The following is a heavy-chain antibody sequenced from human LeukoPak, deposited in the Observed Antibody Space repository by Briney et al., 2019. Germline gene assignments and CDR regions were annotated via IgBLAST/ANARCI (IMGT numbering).Heavy chain of an antibody. CDR2: INAGNGNT. J-gene: IGHJ6*02. CDR3: ASSGDSSGYYYSRLYGMDV. Sequence: ASVKVSCKASGYTFTSYYMHWVRQAPGQRLEWMGWINAGNGNTKYSQKFQGRVTITRDTSASTAYMELSSLRSEDTAVYYCASSGDSSGYYYSRLYGMDVWGQGTTVTVSS. CDR1: GYTFTSYY. V-gene: IGHV1-3*01. D-gene: IGHD3-22*01.